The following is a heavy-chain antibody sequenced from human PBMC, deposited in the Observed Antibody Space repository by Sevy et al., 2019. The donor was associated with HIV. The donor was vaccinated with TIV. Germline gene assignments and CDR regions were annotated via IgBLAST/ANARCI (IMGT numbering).Heavy chain of an antibody. D-gene: IGHD3-22*01. CDR1: GFSFSSYE. Sequence: GGSLRLSCAASGFSFSSYEMNWVRQAPGKGLEWFSYISSSGTTIYYADSVKGRFTVSTDNAKNSLYLQMNSLRGEDTSVYYCARDLPGDSRMDVWGQGTTVTVSS. CDR3: ARDLPGDSRMDV. V-gene: IGHV3-48*03. J-gene: IGHJ6*02. CDR2: ISSSGTTI.